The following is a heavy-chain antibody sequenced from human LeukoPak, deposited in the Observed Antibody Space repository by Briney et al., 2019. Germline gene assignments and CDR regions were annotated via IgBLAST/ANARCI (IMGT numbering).Heavy chain of an antibody. D-gene: IGHD2-2*01. CDR1: GYTFTSYD. CDR3: ARGLEGVPTANNY. V-gene: IGHV1-8*01. J-gene: IGHJ4*02. CDR2: MNPNSGNT. Sequence: GASVTVSFTASGYTFTSYDINWVRQAPGQGLEWMGWMNPNSGNTGYAQKFQGRVAMTRNNSIRTAYMELSSLRSEDTAVYYCARGLEGVPTANNYWGQGTLVTVSS.